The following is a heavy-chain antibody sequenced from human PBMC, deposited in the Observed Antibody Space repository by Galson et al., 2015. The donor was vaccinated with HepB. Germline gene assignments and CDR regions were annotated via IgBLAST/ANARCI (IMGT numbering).Heavy chain of an antibody. J-gene: IGHJ6*03. D-gene: IGHD3-3*01. CDR1: AFTFGRYG. V-gene: IGHV3-30-3*01. CDR2: ISYDGSNK. CDR3: ARDGYFWSGYYPGNYYYYMDV. Sequence: SLRLSCAASAFTFGRYGMHWVRQAPGKGLEWVAVISYDGSNKYYADSVKGRFTISRDNSKNTLYLQINSLRAEDTAVYYCARDGYFWSGYYPGNYYYYMDVWGKGTTVTVSS.